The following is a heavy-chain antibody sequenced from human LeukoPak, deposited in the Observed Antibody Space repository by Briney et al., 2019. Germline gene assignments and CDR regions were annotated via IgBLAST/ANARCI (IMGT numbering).Heavy chain of an antibody. D-gene: IGHD6-19*01. V-gene: IGHV3-7*01. CDR3: ARGTIAVAGTDY. J-gene: IGHJ4*02. CDR2: IKQDGSEK. CDR1: GFTFSSYW. Sequence: PEGSLRLSCAASGFTFSSYWMSWVRQAPGKGLGWVANIKQDGSEKYYVDSVKGRFTISRDNARNSLYLQMNSLRAEDAAVYYCARGTIAVAGTDYWGQGTLVTVSS.